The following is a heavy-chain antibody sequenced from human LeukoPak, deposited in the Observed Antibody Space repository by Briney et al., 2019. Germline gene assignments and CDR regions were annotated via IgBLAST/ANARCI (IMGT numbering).Heavy chain of an antibody. CDR3: ARDRNYDYVWGSYRYGPIDY. CDR1: GFTFSSYG. Sequence: RTGGSLRLSCAASGFTFSSYGMHWVRQAPGKGLEWVAVIWYDGSNKYYADSAKGRFSISRDNSKNTLYLQMNSLRAEDTAVYYCARDRNYDYVWGSYRYGPIDYWGQGTLVTVSS. D-gene: IGHD3-16*02. J-gene: IGHJ4*02. V-gene: IGHV3-33*01. CDR2: IWYDGSNK.